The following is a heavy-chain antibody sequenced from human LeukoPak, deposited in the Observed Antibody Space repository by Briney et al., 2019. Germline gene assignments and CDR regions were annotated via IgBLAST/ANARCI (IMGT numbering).Heavy chain of an antibody. Sequence: SETLSLTCTVSGGSISSYYWSWIRQPAGKGLEWIGRIYTSGSTNYNPSLKSRVTMSVDTSKNQFSLKLSSVTAADTAVYYCARVNGYSNSYYFDYWGQGTLVTVSS. CDR1: GGSISSYY. CDR2: IYTSGST. V-gene: IGHV4-4*07. J-gene: IGHJ4*02. D-gene: IGHD4-11*01. CDR3: ARVNGYSNSYYFDY.